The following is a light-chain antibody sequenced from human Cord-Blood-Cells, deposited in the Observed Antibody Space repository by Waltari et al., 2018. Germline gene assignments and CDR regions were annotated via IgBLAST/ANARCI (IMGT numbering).Light chain of an antibody. J-gene: IGKJ3*01. CDR3: QQYGSSPPFT. CDR2: GAS. Sequence: EIVLTQSPGTLSLSPGERATLSCRASQRVSSSYVACYQQKPGQAPRLLIYGASSRANGIPDRFSGSGSGTDFTRTISRLEPEDFAVYYCQQYGSSPPFTFGPGTKVDSK. CDR1: QRVSSSY. V-gene: IGKV3-20*01.